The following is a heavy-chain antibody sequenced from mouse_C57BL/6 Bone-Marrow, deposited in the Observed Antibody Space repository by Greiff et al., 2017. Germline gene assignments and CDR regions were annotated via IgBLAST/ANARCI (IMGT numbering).Heavy chain of an antibody. V-gene: IGHV5-4*03. CDR1: GFTFSSYA. D-gene: IGHD1-1*01. CDR3: ARLLPCFDY. J-gene: IGHJ2*01. CDR2: ISDGGSYT. Sequence: EVMLVESGGGLVKPGGSLKLSCAASGFTFSSYAMSWVRQTPEKRLEWVATISDGGSYTYYPDNVKGRFTISRDNAKNNLYLQMSHLKSEDTAMYYCARLLPCFDYWGQGTTLTVSS.